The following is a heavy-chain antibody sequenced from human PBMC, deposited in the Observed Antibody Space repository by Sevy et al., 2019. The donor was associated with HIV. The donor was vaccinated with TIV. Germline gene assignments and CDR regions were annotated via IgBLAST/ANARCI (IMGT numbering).Heavy chain of an antibody. D-gene: IGHD4-17*01. CDR2: IYPGDSDT. CDR3: GSQLTTAAFDI. CDR1: GYSFTSYW. V-gene: IGHV5-51*01. Sequence: GEPLKISCKGSGYSFTSYWIGWVRQMPGKGLEWMGIIYPGDSDTRYSPSFQGQVTISADKSISTAYLQWSSLKASDTAMYYCGSQLTTAAFDIWGQGTMVTVSS. J-gene: IGHJ3*02.